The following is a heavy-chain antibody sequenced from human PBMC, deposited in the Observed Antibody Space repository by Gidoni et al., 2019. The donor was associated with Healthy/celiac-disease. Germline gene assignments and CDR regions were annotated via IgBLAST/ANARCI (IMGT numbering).Heavy chain of an antibody. J-gene: IGHJ4*02. CDR2: IRSKAYGGTT. CDR3: TRTYQKYSSGWTPFDY. Sequence: EVQLVESGGGLVQPGRSLRLSCTASGFTFGDYAMSWFRQAPGKGLEWVGFIRSKAYGGTTEYAASVKGRLTISRDDSKSIAYLQMNSLKTEDTAVYYCTRTYQKYSSGWTPFDYWGQGTLVTVSS. D-gene: IGHD6-19*01. CDR1: GFTFGDYA. V-gene: IGHV3-49*03.